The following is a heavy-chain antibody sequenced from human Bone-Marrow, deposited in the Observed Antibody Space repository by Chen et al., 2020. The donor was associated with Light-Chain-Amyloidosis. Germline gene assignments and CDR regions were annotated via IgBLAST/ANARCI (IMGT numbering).Heavy chain of an antibody. D-gene: IGHD5-12*01. CDR1: GYTFPNYW. J-gene: IGHJ4*02. CDR2: IYPDDPDA. Sequence: QSGPEVKKPGESLKISCKGSGYTFPNYWIGWVRQMPGKGLEWMGVIYPDDPDAEYSPSFEGQVTISADKSITXXXXXXXXXXASDTAMYYCARRRDGYNFDYWGQGTLVTVSS. V-gene: IGHV5-51*01. CDR3: ARRRDGYNFDY.